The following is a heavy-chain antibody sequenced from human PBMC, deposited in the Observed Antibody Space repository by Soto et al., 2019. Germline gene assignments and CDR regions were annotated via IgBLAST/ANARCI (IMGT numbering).Heavy chain of an antibody. CDR1: GGTFSSYA. J-gene: IGHJ5*02. D-gene: IGHD3-3*01. Sequence: QVQLVQSGAEVKKPGSSVKVSCKASGGTFSSYAISWVRQAPGQGLEWMGGIIPIFGTANYAQKFQGRVTITADESTSTAYMELSSLRSEDTDVYYCARRRITIFGVVIIDNWFDPWGQGTLVTVSS. V-gene: IGHV1-69*12. CDR2: IIPIFGTA. CDR3: ARRRITIFGVVIIDNWFDP.